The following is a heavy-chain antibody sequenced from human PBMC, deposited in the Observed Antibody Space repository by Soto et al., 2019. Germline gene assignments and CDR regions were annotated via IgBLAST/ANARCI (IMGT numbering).Heavy chain of an antibody. D-gene: IGHD5-12*01. J-gene: IGHJ6*02. Sequence: ASVKVSCKASGYTFTSYAMHWVRQAPGQRLEWMGWINAGNGNTKYSQKFQGRVTITRDTSASTAYMELSSLRSEDTAVYYCASEIVATEDYYYGMDVWGQGTTVTVSS. CDR3: ASEIVATEDYYYGMDV. CDR2: INAGNGNT. V-gene: IGHV1-3*01. CDR1: GYTFTSYA.